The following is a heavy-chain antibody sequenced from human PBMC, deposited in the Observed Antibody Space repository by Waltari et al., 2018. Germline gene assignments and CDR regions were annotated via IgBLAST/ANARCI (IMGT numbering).Heavy chain of an antibody. J-gene: IGHJ6*03. V-gene: IGHV3-30-3*01. CDR3: ARDYSYDSNYMDV. CDR1: GFTFSSNA. D-gene: IGHD3-16*01. Sequence: QVQLVESGGGVVQPGRSLRLSCAASGFTFSSNAMHWVRQAPGKGLEYVAVMSSDVSYRYYADSVRGRFTISRDNSKYTLYLQMNSLRGDDTAVYYCARDYSYDSNYMDVWGKGTAVTISS. CDR2: MSSDVSYR.